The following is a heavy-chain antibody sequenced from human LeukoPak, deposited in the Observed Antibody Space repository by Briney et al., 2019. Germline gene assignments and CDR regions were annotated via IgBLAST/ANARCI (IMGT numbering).Heavy chain of an antibody. CDR1: GGSISTYY. Sequence: SETLSLTCTVSGGSISTYYWSWLRQPAGKGLEWIGQIYPAGSTNYNPALKSRVAMSVDTSKNQFSLILSSVTAADTAVYYCARSSMGYYADRSDLIWFDPWGQGTRVTVSS. CDR3: ARSSMGYYADRSDLIWFDP. D-gene: IGHD3-22*01. J-gene: IGHJ5*02. V-gene: IGHV4-4*07. CDR2: IYPAGST.